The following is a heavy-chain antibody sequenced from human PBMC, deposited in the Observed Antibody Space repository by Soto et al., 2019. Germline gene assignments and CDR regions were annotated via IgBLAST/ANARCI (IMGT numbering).Heavy chain of an antibody. CDR1: GYTFTSYA. V-gene: IGHV1-69*13. CDR3: ARDRGPSSGYYPYWFDP. J-gene: IGHJ5*02. CDR2: IIPIFGTA. D-gene: IGHD3-22*01. Sequence: GASVKVSCKASGYTFTSYAMHWVRQAPGQRLEWMGGIIPIFGTANYAQKFQARVTITADESTSTAYMELSSLRSEDTAVYYCARDRGPSSGYYPYWFDPWGQGTLVTVSS.